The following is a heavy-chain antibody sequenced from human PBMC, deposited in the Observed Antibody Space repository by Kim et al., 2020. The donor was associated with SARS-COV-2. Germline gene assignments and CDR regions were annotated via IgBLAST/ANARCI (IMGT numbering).Heavy chain of an antibody. CDR3: AKDRASPYYDSSGFDY. V-gene: IGHV3-23*01. D-gene: IGHD3-22*01. J-gene: IGHJ4*02. Sequence: VTGRFTISGDNSRNTRYLQMNSRRAEDTAVYYCAKDRASPYYDSSGFDYWGQGTLVTVSS.